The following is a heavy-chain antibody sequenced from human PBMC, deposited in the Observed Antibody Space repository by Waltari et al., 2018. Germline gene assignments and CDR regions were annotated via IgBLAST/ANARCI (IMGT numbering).Heavy chain of an antibody. D-gene: IGHD6-13*01. CDR1: GGSISNYY. Sequence: QVQLQESGPGLVKPSETLSLTCTVSGGSISNYYWSWIRQPPGKGLEWIGDIYYTGSTNHNPSRKRRVTLTADTSTDTAYMELSSLRSEDTAVYYCASIRRQQLVDGYFDYWGQGTLVTVSS. CDR3: ASIRRQQLVDGYFDY. CDR2: IYYTGST. J-gene: IGHJ4*02. V-gene: IGHV4-59*03.